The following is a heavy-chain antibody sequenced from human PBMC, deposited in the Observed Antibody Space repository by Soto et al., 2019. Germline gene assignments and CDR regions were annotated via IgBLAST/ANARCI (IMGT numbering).Heavy chain of an antibody. CDR1: GYTFTSYA. Sequence: GASVKVSCKASGYTFTSYAKHWVRQAPGQRLEWMGWINAGNDNTKYSQKFQGRVTMTRDTSTSTAYMELSSLRSEDTAVYYCATSSEITARPLADILTGYYEGPFDYWGQGTLVTVSS. D-gene: IGHD3-9*01. J-gene: IGHJ4*02. V-gene: IGHV1-3*01. CDR3: ATSSEITARPLADILTGYYEGPFDY. CDR2: INAGNDNT.